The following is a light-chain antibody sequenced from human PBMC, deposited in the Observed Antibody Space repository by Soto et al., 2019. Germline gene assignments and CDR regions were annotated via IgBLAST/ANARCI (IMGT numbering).Light chain of an antibody. CDR3: QHNCKALMT. Sequence: DIQRVQSRSSLALSCGHRINKTCRASQSISRHLNWYQQKPGKAPKLLIYGASSLQSGVPSRFIGCGPGTDFTLTISSLQSEEFTTYYYQHNCKALMTVGHGTRLEIK. CDR1: QSISRH. V-gene: IGKV1-39*01. CDR2: GAS. J-gene: IGKJ5*01.